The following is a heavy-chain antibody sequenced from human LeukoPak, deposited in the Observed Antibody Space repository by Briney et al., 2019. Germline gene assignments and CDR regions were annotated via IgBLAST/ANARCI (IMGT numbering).Heavy chain of an antibody. V-gene: IGHV4-39*07. CDR3: AGSDLTQDYWDY. CDR2: IYSSGYT. D-gene: IGHD2-8*02. CDR1: GGSVSTSSYY. Sequence: SETLSLTCTVSGGSVSTSSYYWGWIRQPPGKGLEWIGRIYSSGYTYHNPSLKSRATISVDTSKNQFSLKLTSVTAADTAVYYCAGSDLTQDYWDYWGQGTLVTVSS. J-gene: IGHJ4*02.